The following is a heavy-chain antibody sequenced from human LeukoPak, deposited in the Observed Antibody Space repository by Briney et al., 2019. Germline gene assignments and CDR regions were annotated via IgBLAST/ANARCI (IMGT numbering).Heavy chain of an antibody. CDR1: GFTLSTYS. D-gene: IGHD3-22*01. V-gene: IGHV3-48*01. CDR2: ISSSSSTI. Sequence: GGSLRLSCAASGFTLSTYSMNWVRQAPGKGLEWVSYISSSSSTIYYADSVKGRFTISRDNAKNSLYLQMNSLRAEDTAVYYCARDIYYYDSSGYYFPGGSDYWGQGTLVTVSS. CDR3: ARDIYYYDSSGYYFPGGSDY. J-gene: IGHJ4*02.